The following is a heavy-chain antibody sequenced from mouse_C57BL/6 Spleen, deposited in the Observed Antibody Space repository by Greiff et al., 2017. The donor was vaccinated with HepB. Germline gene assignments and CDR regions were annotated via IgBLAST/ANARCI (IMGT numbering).Heavy chain of an antibody. V-gene: IGHV14-3*02. Sequence: EVQLQQSGAELVKSGATVKLSCTASGLNIKDTYMHWLKQWPDQGLEWIGRIDPPNGNTKYDPKFQGKATITADTSSNTANLHLTILASSHPPFSSCARLARNGGQGTTITVSS. CDR2: IDPPNGNT. CDR3: ARLARN. CDR1: GLNIKDTY. J-gene: IGHJ2*01.